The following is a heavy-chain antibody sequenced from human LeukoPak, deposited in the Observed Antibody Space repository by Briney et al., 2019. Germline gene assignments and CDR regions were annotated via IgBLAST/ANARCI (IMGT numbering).Heavy chain of an antibody. CDR3: ARSRTGSDFLFDY. V-gene: IGHV1-2*02. J-gene: IGHJ4*02. Sequence: EASVKVSCKASGYTFTGYYMHWVRQAPGQGLEWMGWINPNSGGTNYAQKFQGRVTMTRDTSISTAYMELSRLRSDDTAVYYCARSRTGSDFLFDYWGQGTLVTVSS. D-gene: IGHD3/OR15-3a*01. CDR1: GYTFTGYY. CDR2: INPNSGGT.